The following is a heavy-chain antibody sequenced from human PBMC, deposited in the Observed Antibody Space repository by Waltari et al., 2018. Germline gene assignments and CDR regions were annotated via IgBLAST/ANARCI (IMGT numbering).Heavy chain of an antibody. D-gene: IGHD1-26*01. Sequence: EVPLVESGGGLVQPGGSLRLSCAASGFPFSTYDVHWVRQTTGKRLGGVSAMGAAGYAYNLHSVRGRFTISRDNAKKSFYLQRNSQRADDTAVYFCAALGPDIIWGQGAMVTVTS. CDR1: GFPFSTYD. CDR3: AALGPDII. V-gene: IGHV3-13*01. CDR2: MGAAGYA. J-gene: IGHJ3*02.